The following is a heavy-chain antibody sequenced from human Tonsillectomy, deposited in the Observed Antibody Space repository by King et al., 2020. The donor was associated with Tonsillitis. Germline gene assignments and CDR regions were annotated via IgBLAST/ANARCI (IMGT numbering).Heavy chain of an antibody. CDR3: AREIAGSFDY. Sequence: QLVQSGAEVKKPGASVKVSCKASGYTFTGYYIHWVRQAPGQGLEWMGRINPNSGGTNFAQKFQGRVTMTRDTSISTAYMELSRLRSGDTVVYYCAREIAGSFDYWGQGTLVTVSS. CDR1: GYTFTGYY. J-gene: IGHJ4*02. D-gene: IGHD1-14*01. V-gene: IGHV1-2*05. CDR2: INPNSGGT.